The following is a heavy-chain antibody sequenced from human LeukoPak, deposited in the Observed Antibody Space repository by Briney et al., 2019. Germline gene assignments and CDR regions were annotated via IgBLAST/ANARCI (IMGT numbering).Heavy chain of an antibody. V-gene: IGHV1-69*13. Sequence: GASVKVSCKASGYTFTSYYMHWVRQAPGQGLEWMGGIIPIFGTANYAQKFQGRVTITADESTSTAYMELSSLRSEDTAVYYCARGGIGYGDYGGVGDWFDPWGQGTLVTVSS. CDR2: IIPIFGTA. CDR3: ARGGIGYGDYGGVGDWFDP. J-gene: IGHJ5*02. D-gene: IGHD4-17*01. CDR1: GYTFTSYY.